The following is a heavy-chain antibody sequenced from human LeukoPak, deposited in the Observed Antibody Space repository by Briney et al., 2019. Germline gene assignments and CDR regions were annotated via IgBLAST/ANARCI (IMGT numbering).Heavy chain of an antibody. Sequence: GGSLRLSCAASGFTFSSYWMSWVRQAPGKGLEWVANIKQDGSEKYYVDSVKGRFTISRDNAKNSLYLQMNSLRAEDAAVYFCAKAPVTSCRGAYCYPFDSWGQGTLVTVSS. V-gene: IGHV3-7*03. CDR2: IKQDGSEK. CDR3: AKAPVTSCRGAYCYPFDS. CDR1: GFTFSSYW. D-gene: IGHD2-21*01. J-gene: IGHJ4*02.